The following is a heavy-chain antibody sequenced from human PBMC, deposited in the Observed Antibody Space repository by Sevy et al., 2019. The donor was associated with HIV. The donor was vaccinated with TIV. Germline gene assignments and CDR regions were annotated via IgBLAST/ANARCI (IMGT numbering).Heavy chain of an antibody. D-gene: IGHD3-16*02. CDR3: ARVQYYHYVWGSYRYDY. J-gene: IGHJ4*02. V-gene: IGHV3-48*02. Sequence: GGSLRLSCAASGFTFSSYSMNWVRQAPGKGLEWLSYISSSSSAIYYADSVKGRFTIARANAKNSLYLQMNSLRDEDTAVYFCARVQYYHYVWGSYRYDYWGQGTLVTVSS. CDR2: ISSSSSAI. CDR1: GFTFSSYS.